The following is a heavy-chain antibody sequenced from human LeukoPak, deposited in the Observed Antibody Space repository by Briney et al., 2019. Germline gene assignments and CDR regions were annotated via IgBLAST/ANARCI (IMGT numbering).Heavy chain of an antibody. Sequence: PGGSLRLSCAASGFTFDDYGMTWVRQAPGKGLEWVSGINWNGGNTGYADSVKGRFTISRDNSKNTLYLQMNSLRAEDTAVYYCAKDLRIAARSVSRSPPDYWGQGTLVTVSS. CDR2: INWNGGNT. D-gene: IGHD6-6*01. CDR3: AKDLRIAARSVSRSPPDY. CDR1: GFTFDDYG. V-gene: IGHV3-20*04. J-gene: IGHJ4*02.